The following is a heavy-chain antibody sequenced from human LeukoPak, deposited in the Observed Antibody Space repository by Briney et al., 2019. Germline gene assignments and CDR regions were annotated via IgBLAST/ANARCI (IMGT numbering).Heavy chain of an antibody. CDR3: ARDLYYDSSGYSYYFDY. Sequence: SETLSLTCTVSGYSISSGYYWGWIRQPPGKGLEWIGSIYHSGSTYYNPSLKSRVTISVDTSKNQFSLKLSSVTAADTAVYYCARDLYYDSSGYSYYFDYWGQGTLVTVSS. CDR2: IYHSGST. D-gene: IGHD3-22*01. J-gene: IGHJ4*02. V-gene: IGHV4-38-2*02. CDR1: GYSISSGYY.